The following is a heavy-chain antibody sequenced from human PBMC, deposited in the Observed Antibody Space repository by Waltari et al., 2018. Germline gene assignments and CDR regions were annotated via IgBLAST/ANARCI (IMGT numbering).Heavy chain of an antibody. CDR3: ARHPAMTIMLWYFDL. CDR2: IYYSGST. CDR1: GGSISSSSYY. J-gene: IGHJ2*01. D-gene: IGHD2-8*01. Sequence: QLQLQESGPGLVKPSETLSLTCTVSGGSISSSSYYWGWIRQPPGKGLEWLGSIYYSGSTYYHPSLKSRVTISVDTSKNQFSRKLSSVTAADTAVYYCARHPAMTIMLWYFDLWGRGTLVTVSS. V-gene: IGHV4-39*01.